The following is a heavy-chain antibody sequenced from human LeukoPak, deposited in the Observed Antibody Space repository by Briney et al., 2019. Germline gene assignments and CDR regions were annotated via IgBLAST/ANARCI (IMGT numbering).Heavy chain of an antibody. J-gene: IGHJ4*02. CDR1: GFTFSSYE. CDR2: ISSSGSTI. CDR3: ARSWLSHCFDY. V-gene: IGHV3-48*03. D-gene: IGHD3-22*01. Sequence: GGSLRLSCAASGFTFSSYEMNWARQAPGKGLEWVSYISSSGSTIYYADSVKGRFTISRDNAKNSLYLQMNSLRAEDTAVYYCARSWLSHCFDYWGQGTLVTVSS.